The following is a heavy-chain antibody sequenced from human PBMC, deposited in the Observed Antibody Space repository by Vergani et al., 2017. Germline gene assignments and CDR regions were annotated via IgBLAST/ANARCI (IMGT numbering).Heavy chain of an antibody. Sequence: QVQLQQWGAGLLKPSETLSLICGVSGGSLRRHQWSWIRQAPGKGLEWMAEINDGGVSNYNPSLKSRLTVSVDTSKNQFSLKLTSVTAAETAIYYCAREGVWGSYRDPGFDQWGQGALVTVSS. CDR3: AREGVWGSYRDPGFDQ. J-gene: IGHJ4*02. CDR1: GGSLRRHQ. V-gene: IGHV4-34*01. D-gene: IGHD3-16*02. CDR2: INDGGVS.